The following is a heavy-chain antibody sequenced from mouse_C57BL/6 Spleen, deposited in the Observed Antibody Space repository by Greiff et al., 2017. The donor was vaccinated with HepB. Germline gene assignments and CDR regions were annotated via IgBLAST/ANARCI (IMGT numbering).Heavy chain of an antibody. CDR3: AREGLRTPYWYFDV. Sequence: EVMLVESGGGLVKPGGSLKLSCAASGFTFSSYAMSWVRQTPEKRLEWVATISDGGSYTYYPDNVKGRFTISRDNAKNNLYLQMSHLKSEDTAMYYCAREGLRTPYWYFDVWGTGTTVTVSS. CDR2: ISDGGSYT. J-gene: IGHJ1*03. CDR1: GFTFSSYA. D-gene: IGHD3-1*01. V-gene: IGHV5-4*01.